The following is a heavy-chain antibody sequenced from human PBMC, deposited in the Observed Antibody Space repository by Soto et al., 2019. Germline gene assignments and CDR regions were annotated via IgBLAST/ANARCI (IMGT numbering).Heavy chain of an antibody. CDR3: ARDYYDTSGYYLPDY. J-gene: IGHJ4*02. CDR2: ISSSSSYI. CDR1: GFTFSSYS. Sequence: PRLSCAASGFTFSSYSMNWVRQAPGKGLEWVSSISSSSSYIYYADSVKGRFTISRDNAKNSLYLQMNSLRAEDTAVYYCARDYYDTSGYYLPDYWGQGTLVTVSS. V-gene: IGHV3-21*01. D-gene: IGHD3-22*01.